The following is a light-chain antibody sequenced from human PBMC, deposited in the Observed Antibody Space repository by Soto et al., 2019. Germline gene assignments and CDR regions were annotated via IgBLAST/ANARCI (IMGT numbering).Light chain of an antibody. CDR3: EQYGSSPRT. CDR1: QSVSSNY. Sequence: PGERATLSCRASQSVSSNYFAWYQQKPGQAPRLLIYGVSSRPTGIPDRFSGSGSGTDLNLTISRLEPEDFAVYYCEQYGSSPRTCGQGTKVDIK. CDR2: GVS. J-gene: IGKJ1*01. V-gene: IGKV3-20*01.